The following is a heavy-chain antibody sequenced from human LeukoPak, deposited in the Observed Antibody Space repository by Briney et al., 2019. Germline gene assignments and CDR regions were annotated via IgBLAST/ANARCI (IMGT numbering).Heavy chain of an antibody. D-gene: IGHD6-13*01. CDR1: GFTFSSYA. J-gene: IGHJ4*02. Sequence: GGSLTLSCAASGFTFSSYAMHWVCQAPGKGLEWVAVISYDGSNKYYADSVKGRFTISRDNSKNTLYLQMNSLRAEDTAVYYCAREAAGTGFGIDYWGQGTLVTVSS. CDR2: ISYDGSNK. V-gene: IGHV3-30-3*01. CDR3: AREAAGTGFGIDY.